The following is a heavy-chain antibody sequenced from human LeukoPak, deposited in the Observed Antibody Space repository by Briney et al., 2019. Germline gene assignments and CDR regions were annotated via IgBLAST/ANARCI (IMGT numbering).Heavy chain of an antibody. J-gene: IGHJ5*02. CDR3: AREVAAAGWYWFDP. CDR1: GGSISSYY. Sequence: PSETLSLTCTVSGGSISSYYWSWIRQPAGKGLEWIGRIYTSGSTNYNPSLKSRVTMSVDTSKNQFSLKLSSVTAADTAVYYCAREVAAAGWYWFDPWGQGTLVTVSS. CDR2: IYTSGST. V-gene: IGHV4-4*07. D-gene: IGHD6-13*01.